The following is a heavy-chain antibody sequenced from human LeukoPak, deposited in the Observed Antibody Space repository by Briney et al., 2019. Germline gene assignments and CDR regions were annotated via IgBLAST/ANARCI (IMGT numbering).Heavy chain of an antibody. Sequence: GASVKVSCKASGGTFSSYAISRVRQAPGQGLEWMGRIIPILGIANYAQKFQGRVTITADKSTSTAYMELSSLRSEDTAVYYCAREYSSSWYYGMDVWGQGTTVTVSS. D-gene: IGHD6-13*01. J-gene: IGHJ6*02. CDR3: AREYSSSWYYGMDV. CDR2: IIPILGIA. V-gene: IGHV1-69*04. CDR1: GGTFSSYA.